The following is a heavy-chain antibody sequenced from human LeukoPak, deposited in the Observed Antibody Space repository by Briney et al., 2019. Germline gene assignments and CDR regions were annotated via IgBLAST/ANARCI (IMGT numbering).Heavy chain of an antibody. J-gene: IGHJ4*02. CDR2: INPNSGGT. CDR1: GYTFTGYE. CDR3: ARSIVGASGY. Sequence: ASVKVSCKASGYTFTGYEMHWVRHAPGQALEWMGWINPNSGGTNYAQKFQGRVTMTRDTSISTAYMELSRLRSDDTAVYYCARSIVGASGYWGQGTLVTVSS. D-gene: IGHD1-26*01. V-gene: IGHV1-2*02.